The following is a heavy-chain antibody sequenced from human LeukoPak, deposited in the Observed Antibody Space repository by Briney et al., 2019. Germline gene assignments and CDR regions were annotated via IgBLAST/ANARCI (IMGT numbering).Heavy chain of an antibody. CDR3: ARDMGYDYVWGSYRYDAFDI. V-gene: IGHV3-48*01. Sequence: GGSLRLSCAASGFTFSSYSMNWVRQAPGKGLEWVSYISSSSSTIYYADSVKGRFTISRDNAKNSLYLQMNSLRAEDTAVYYCARDMGYDYVWGSYRYDAFDIWGQGTMVTVSS. D-gene: IGHD3-16*02. CDR2: ISSSSSTI. CDR1: GFTFSSYS. J-gene: IGHJ3*02.